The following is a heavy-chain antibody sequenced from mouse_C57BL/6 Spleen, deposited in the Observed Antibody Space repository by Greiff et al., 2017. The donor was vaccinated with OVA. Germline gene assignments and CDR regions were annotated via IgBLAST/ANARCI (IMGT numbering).Heavy chain of an antibody. J-gene: IGHJ2*01. Sequence: LQESGAELVKPGASVKISCKASGYAFSSYWMNWVKQRPGKGLEWIGQIYPGDGDTNYNGKFKGKATLTADKSSSTAYMQLSSLTSEDSAVYFCARDDAAYYFDYWGQGTTLTVSS. CDR3: ARDDAAYYFDY. D-gene: IGHD2-12*01. CDR1: GYAFSSYW. CDR2: IYPGDGDT. V-gene: IGHV1-80*01.